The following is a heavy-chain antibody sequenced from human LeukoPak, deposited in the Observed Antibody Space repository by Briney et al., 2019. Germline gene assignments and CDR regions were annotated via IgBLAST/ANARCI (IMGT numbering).Heavy chain of an antibody. CDR1: GYTISDYY. J-gene: IGHJ4*02. CDR3: AKARSGSPNLLDY. Sequence: ASVKVSCKASGYTISDYYMHWVRQAPGQGLEWMGWLSPNSGGTYFPQNFQGRVTLTRDTSISTDYMELSRLTSDDTAVYYCAKARSGSPNLLDYWGQGTLVTVSS. D-gene: IGHD3-10*01. CDR2: LSPNSGGT. V-gene: IGHV1-2*02.